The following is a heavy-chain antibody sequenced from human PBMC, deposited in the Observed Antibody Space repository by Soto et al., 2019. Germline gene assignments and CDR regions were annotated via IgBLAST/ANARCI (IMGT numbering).Heavy chain of an antibody. D-gene: IGHD5-12*01. J-gene: IGHJ4*02. CDR1: GLTLSSYW. Sequence: DVQLVESGGGLVQPGGSVRLSCVASGLTLSSYWMSWVRQAPGKGLEWVANIKPDGSAKYYVDSVKGRFTISRDNTEKSLYLQMNSLRAEDTAVYFCVSDGDTCSGSDCYRSFGYWGQGTLVTVSS. CDR2: IKPDGSAK. V-gene: IGHV3-7*03. CDR3: VSDGDTCSGSDCYRSFGY.